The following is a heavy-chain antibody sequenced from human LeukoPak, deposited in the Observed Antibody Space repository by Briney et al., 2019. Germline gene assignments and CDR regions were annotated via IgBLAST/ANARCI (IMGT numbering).Heavy chain of an antibody. D-gene: IGHD4-17*01. CDR3: AKDPINYGAWFDP. V-gene: IGHV3-23*01. CDR1: GFTFSNYA. J-gene: IGHJ5*02. CDR2: VSGSGGST. Sequence: GGSLRLSCAASGFTFSNYAMSWVRQAPGKGLEWVSTVSGSGGSTYYADSVKGRFSISRDNSRNTLYLQMKSLRVEDSALYYCAKDPINYGAWFDPWGQGTLVTVSS.